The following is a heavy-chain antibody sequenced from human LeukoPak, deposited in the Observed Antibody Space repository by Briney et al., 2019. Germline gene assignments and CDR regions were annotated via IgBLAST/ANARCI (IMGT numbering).Heavy chain of an antibody. CDR1: GGSISSYY. V-gene: IGHV4-59*01. Sequence: SETLSLTCTVSGGSISSYYWSWIRQPPGKGLEWIGYIYYSGSTNYNPSLKSRVTISVDTSKNQFSLKLSSVTAADTAVYYCARAGGYEVLLDYWGQGTLVTVSS. J-gene: IGHJ4*02. CDR3: ARAGGYEVLLDY. CDR2: IYYSGST. D-gene: IGHD3-16*01.